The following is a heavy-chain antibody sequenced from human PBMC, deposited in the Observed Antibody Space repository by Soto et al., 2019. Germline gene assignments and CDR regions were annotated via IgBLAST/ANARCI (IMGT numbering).Heavy chain of an antibody. Sequence: PGGSLRLSCAGSGFSFTQYTINWVRQAPGKGLEWVAVMSYDGTNEYYADSVKGRFTISRDNSKSTVYLQMNSLTPEDTALYYCARKWGTYSSASLDYWGLGTLVTVSS. CDR3: ARKWGTYSSASLDY. CDR2: MSYDGTNE. V-gene: IGHV3-30*04. CDR1: GFSFTQYT. D-gene: IGHD6-19*01. J-gene: IGHJ4*02.